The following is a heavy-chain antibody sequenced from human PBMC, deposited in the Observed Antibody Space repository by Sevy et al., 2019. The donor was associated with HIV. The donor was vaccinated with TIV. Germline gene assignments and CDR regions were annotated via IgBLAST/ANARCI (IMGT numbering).Heavy chain of an antibody. V-gene: IGHV1-18*01. CDR2: ISAYNGNT. J-gene: IGHJ3*02. CDR3: ARDNADIVATILDFDI. CDR1: GYTFTSYG. Sequence: ASVKVSCKASGYTFTSYGISWVRQAPGQGLEWMGWISAYNGNTNYAQKLQGRVTMTTDTSTSTAYMELRSLRSDDTAVYYCARDNADIVATILDFDIWGQGTMVTVSS. D-gene: IGHD5-12*01.